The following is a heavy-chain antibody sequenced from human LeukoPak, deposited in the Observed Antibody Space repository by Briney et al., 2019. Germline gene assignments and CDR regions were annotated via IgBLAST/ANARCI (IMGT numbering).Heavy chain of an antibody. CDR2: IYHSGST. Sequence: SDTLSLTCAVSGGSLPDYYWTWIRQTPGTRLGGAGSIYHSGSTYYNPSLKSRVTISGDKSKNQFSLKLSSVTAADTAVYYCARGTYDYSDAFDIWGQGTMVTVSS. CDR1: GGSLPDYY. CDR3: ARGTYDYSDAFDI. V-gene: IGHV4-34*01. J-gene: IGHJ3*02. D-gene: IGHD4-11*01.